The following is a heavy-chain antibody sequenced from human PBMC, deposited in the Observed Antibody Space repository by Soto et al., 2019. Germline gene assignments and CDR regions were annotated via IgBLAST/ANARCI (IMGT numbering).Heavy chain of an antibody. CDR2: IYYSGIT. CDR3: ARSPGYYFDY. Sequence: SETLSLTCTVSGGSIGSGGYYWSWIRQHPGKGLEWIGYIYYSGITYYNPSLKSRVTISVDTSKNQFSLKLSSVTAADTAVYYCARSPGYYFDYWGQGTSVTVSS. J-gene: IGHJ4*02. V-gene: IGHV4-31*03. CDR1: GGSIGSGGYY.